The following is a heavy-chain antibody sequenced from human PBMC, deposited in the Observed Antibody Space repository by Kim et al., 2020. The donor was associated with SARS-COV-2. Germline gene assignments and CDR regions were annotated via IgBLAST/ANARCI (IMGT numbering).Heavy chain of an antibody. Sequence: YADSVKGRFSISRDNVNNILDLQMNSLRAEDTAVYYCARSFGSGIMAGDCWGQGTLVIVSS. CDR3: ARSFGSGIMAGDC. J-gene: IGHJ4*02. D-gene: IGHD3-10*01. V-gene: IGHV3-33*01.